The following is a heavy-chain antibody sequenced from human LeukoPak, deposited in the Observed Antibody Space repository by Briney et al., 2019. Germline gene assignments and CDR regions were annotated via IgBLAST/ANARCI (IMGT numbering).Heavy chain of an antibody. D-gene: IGHD3-10*01. J-gene: IGHJ6*02. CDR2: IYYSVNT. Sequence: SETLSLTCTVSGDSVSIYYWSWIRQPPGKGLEWIGYIYYSVNTNYNPSLKSRVTISVDTSKNQFSLRLSSVTAADTAVYYCARDTRISGTYGMDVWGQGTTVTVSS. V-gene: IGHV4-59*02. CDR3: ARDTRISGTYGMDV. CDR1: GDSVSIYY.